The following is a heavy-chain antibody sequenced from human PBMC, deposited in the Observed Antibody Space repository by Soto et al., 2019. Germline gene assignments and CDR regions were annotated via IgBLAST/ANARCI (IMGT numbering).Heavy chain of an antibody. D-gene: IGHD6-13*01. V-gene: IGHV4-61*01. Sequence: ASETLSLTCIVSGASVSSDFSYWSWIRQPPGKGLEWIGYVYYSASTNYKPSLNYNPSLKSRVTISLDTSKNQYSLRLNSVTAADAAVYYCARGWYSSLNPTPAIDDWGQGTLVTVSS. CDR3: ARGWYSSLNPTPAIDD. CDR2: VYYSASTNYKPSL. J-gene: IGHJ4*02. CDR1: GASVSSDFSY.